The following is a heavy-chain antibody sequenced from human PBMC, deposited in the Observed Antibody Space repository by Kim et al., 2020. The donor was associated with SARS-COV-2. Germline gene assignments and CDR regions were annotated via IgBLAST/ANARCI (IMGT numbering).Heavy chain of an antibody. Sequence: SETLSLTCAVYGGSFSGYYWSWIRQPPGKGLEWIGEINHSGSTNYNPSLKSRVTISVDTSKNQFSLKLSSVTAADTAVYYCARVSYCSSTSCYAVLRYFDWLSYAFDIWGQGTMVTVSS. J-gene: IGHJ3*02. CDR2: INHSGST. V-gene: IGHV4-34*01. CDR1: GGSFSGYY. CDR3: ARVSYCSSTSCYAVLRYFDWLSYAFDI. D-gene: IGHD2-2*01.